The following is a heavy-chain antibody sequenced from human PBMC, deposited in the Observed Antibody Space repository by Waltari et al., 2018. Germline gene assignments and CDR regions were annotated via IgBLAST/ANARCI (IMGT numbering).Heavy chain of an antibody. CDR1: GFNFISYA. CDR2: ISDSGVIT. V-gene: IGHV3-23*01. Sequence: EVHLLESGGGLAQPGGSLSLSCAASGFNFISYAMRWVRQAPGKGLEWVSGISDSGVITKYADSVKGRFTVSRDNSKNTVFLQLNSLRAEDTAIYYCARHLYSIDYLELGNWGQGTLVTVSS. J-gene: IGHJ4*02. CDR3: ARHLYSIDYLELGN. D-gene: IGHD3-22*01.